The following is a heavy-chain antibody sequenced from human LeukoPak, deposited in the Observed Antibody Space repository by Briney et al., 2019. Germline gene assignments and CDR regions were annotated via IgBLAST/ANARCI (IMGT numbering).Heavy chain of an antibody. J-gene: IGHJ3*02. D-gene: IGHD2-21*02. CDR2: INSDGSST. Sequence: GGSLRLSCAASGFTFSSYWMHWVRQAPGKGLVWVSRINSDGSSTSYADSVKGRFTISRDNAKNTLYLQMNSLRAEDTAVYYCAKSTLAYCGGDCYSAAFDIWGQGTMVTVSS. CDR1: GFTFSSYW. V-gene: IGHV3-74*01. CDR3: AKSTLAYCGGDCYSAAFDI.